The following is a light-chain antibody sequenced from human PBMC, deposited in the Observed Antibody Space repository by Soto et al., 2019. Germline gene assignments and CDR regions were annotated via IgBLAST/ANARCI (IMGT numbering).Light chain of an antibody. Sequence: DIQMTQSPSSLSASVGDRVTITCQASQDISNYLNWYQQKPGKAPKLLIYDASNLETVVPSRFSGSGSGTDFTFTISSLQPEDIETYYCQQYDNLPLTFGGGTKVDIK. J-gene: IGKJ4*01. CDR3: QQYDNLPLT. V-gene: IGKV1-33*01. CDR1: QDISNY. CDR2: DAS.